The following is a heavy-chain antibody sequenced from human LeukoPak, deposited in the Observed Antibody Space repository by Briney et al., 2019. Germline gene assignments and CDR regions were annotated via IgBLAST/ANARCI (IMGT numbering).Heavy chain of an antibody. J-gene: IGHJ4*02. D-gene: IGHD5-24*01. CDR2: ISAYNGNT. Sequence: GASVKVSCQASGHTFTSYGISWVRQAPGQGLEWMGWISAYNGNTNYAQKLQGRVTMTTDTSTSTAYMELRSLRSDDTAVYYCARDLSRGQSFDYWGQGTLVTVSS. CDR1: GHTFTSYG. CDR3: ARDLSRGQSFDY. V-gene: IGHV1-18*01.